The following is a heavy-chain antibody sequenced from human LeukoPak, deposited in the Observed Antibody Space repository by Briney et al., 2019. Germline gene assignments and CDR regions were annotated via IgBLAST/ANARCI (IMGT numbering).Heavy chain of an antibody. CDR1: GGSISSYY. J-gene: IGHJ4*02. CDR2: IYYSGST. CDR3: ASGAWFGESLPAY. D-gene: IGHD3-10*01. Sequence: SETLSLTCTVSGGSISSYYWSWIRQPPGKGLEWIGYIYYSGSTNYNPSLKSRVTISVDTSKNQFSLKLSSVTAADTAVYYCASGAWFGESLPAYWGQGTLVTVSS. V-gene: IGHV4-59*08.